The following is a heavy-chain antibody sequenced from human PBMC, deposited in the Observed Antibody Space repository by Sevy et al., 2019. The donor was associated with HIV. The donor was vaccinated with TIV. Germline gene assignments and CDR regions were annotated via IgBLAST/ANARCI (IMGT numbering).Heavy chain of an antibody. CDR1: GFTFSSYA. Sequence: GGSLRLSCAASGFTFSSYAMSWVRQAPGKGLEWVSAISGSGGSTYYADSVKGRFTISRDNSKNTLYLQMNSLRAEDTAVYYCAKDPHHHYCSSTSCPDASDIWGQGTMVTVSS. D-gene: IGHD2-2*01. J-gene: IGHJ3*02. CDR2: ISGSGGST. CDR3: AKDPHHHYCSSTSCPDASDI. V-gene: IGHV3-23*01.